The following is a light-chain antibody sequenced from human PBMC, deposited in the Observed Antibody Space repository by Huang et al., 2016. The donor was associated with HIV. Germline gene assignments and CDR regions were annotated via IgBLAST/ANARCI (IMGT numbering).Light chain of an antibody. Sequence: DIQMTQSPSPLSAFLGDRITLSCRASQGIGTYLAWYQHKPVKVPNLLIYAASTLQSGVPSRCSGSGSGTDFTLTIGSLQPEDVASYYCQKYNNVPRTFGHGTKVEIK. CDR2: AAS. V-gene: IGKV1-27*01. J-gene: IGKJ1*01. CDR3: QKYNNVPRT. CDR1: QGIGTY.